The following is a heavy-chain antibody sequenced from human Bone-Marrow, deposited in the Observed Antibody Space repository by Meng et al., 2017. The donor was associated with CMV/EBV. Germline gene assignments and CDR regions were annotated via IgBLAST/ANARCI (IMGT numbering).Heavy chain of an antibody. CDR3: ARDPTTYGILPLWGYYYGMDV. CDR1: GYTFSNHD. V-gene: IGHV1-8*01. Sequence: ASVKVSCKGSGYTFSNHDIDWVRQATGQGLEWMGWMNSNSGDTGYAQKFQGRVTMTRDTSTSTVYMELSSLRSEDTAVYYCARDPTTYGILPLWGYYYGMDVWGQGTTVTGSS. J-gene: IGHJ6*01. CDR2: MNSNSGDT. D-gene: IGHD2-8*01.